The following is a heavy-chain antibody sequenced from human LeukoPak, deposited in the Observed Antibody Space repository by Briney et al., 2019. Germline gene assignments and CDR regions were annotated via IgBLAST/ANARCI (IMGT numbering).Heavy chain of an antibody. Sequence: ASVKVSCTASGYTFTCYDINWVRQATGQGLEWMGWMNPNSGNTGYAQKFQGRVTMTRNTSISTAYMELSSLRSEDTAVYYCARGTGVLSLYSSSVVDYWGQGTLVTVSS. CDR1: GYTFTCYD. D-gene: IGHD6-6*01. CDR2: MNPNSGNT. J-gene: IGHJ4*02. CDR3: ARGTGVLSLYSSSVVDY. V-gene: IGHV1-8*01.